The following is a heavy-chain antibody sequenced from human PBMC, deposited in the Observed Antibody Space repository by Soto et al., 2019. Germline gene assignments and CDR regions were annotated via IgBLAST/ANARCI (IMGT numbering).Heavy chain of an antibody. J-gene: IGHJ5*02. CDR2: IIPIFGTA. Sequence: QVQLVQSGAEVKKPRSSVKVSCKASGGTFSSYAISWVRQAPGQGLEWMGGIIPIFGTANYAQKFQGRVTITADKSTSTAYMELSSLRAEDTAVYYCARVKGRIQLWLVRWFDPWGQGTLVTVSS. CDR1: GGTFSSYA. V-gene: IGHV1-69*06. D-gene: IGHD5-18*01. CDR3: ARVKGRIQLWLVRWFDP.